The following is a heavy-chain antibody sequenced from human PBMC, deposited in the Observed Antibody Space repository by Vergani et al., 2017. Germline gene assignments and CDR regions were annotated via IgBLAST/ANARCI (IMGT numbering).Heavy chain of an antibody. CDR2: ISGSGGST. CDR3: AKPPVPLGYYRGY. V-gene: IGHV3-23*01. Sequence: EVQLLESGGGLVQPGGSLRLSCAASGFTFSSYAMSWVRQAPGKGLEWVSGISGSGGSTYYADSVKGRFTISRDNSKNTLYLQMNSLRAEDTAVYYCAKPPVPLGYYRGYWGQGTLVTVSS. D-gene: IGHD3-3*01. CDR1: GFTFSSYA. J-gene: IGHJ4*02.